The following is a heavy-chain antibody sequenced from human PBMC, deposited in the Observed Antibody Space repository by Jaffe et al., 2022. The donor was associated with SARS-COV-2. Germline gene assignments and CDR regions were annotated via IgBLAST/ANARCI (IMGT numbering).Heavy chain of an antibody. V-gene: IGHV2-5*02. D-gene: IGHD3-16*01. Sequence: QITLKESGPTLVKPTQTLTLTCTFSGFSLSTSGVGVGWIRQPPGKALEWLALIYWDDDKRYSPSLKSRLTITKDTSKNQVVLTMTNMDPVDTATYYCAHSPGDDPESLNLGYYDYGYFDYWGQGTLVTVSS. J-gene: IGHJ4*02. CDR2: IYWDDDK. CDR1: GFSLSTSGVG. CDR3: AHSPGDDPESLNLGYYDYGYFDY.